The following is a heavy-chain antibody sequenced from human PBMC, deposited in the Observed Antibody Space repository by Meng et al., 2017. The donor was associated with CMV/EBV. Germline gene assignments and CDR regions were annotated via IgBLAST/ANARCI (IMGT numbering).Heavy chain of an antibody. CDR3: ARAGDYGGRGYFDY. V-gene: IGHV1-69*12. Sequence: QVTSGQSGAEVKKPGSSVQVSCKASGGTFSSYAISWVRQAPGQGLEWMGGIIPIFGTANYAQKFQGRVTITADESTSTAYMELSSLRSEDTAVYYCARAGDYGGRGYFDYWGQGTLVTVSS. CDR2: IIPIFGTA. J-gene: IGHJ4*02. D-gene: IGHD4-23*01. CDR1: GGTFSSYA.